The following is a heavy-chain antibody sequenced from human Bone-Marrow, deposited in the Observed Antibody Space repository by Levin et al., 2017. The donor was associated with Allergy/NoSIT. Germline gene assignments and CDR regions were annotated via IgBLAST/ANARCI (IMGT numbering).Heavy chain of an antibody. CDR1: GYSFTSHA. CDR2: IKPATGNT. Sequence: ASVKVSCKSSGYSFTSHAMHWMRQAPGQRLEWMGWIKPATGNTKYSEKFQGRVTITSDTSATTTYMELTSLTSEDTAVYYCAKYCSATSCYTFDVWGQGTMVTVSS. CDR3: AKYCSATSCYTFDV. V-gene: IGHV1-3*01. D-gene: IGHD2-2*02. J-gene: IGHJ3*01.